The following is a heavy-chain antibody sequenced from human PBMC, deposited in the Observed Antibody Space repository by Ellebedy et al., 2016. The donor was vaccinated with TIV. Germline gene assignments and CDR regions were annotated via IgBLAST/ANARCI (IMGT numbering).Heavy chain of an antibody. CDR3: ASGYGPLDY. CDR2: FYPDDSES. D-gene: IGHD4-17*01. V-gene: IGHV5-51*07. Sequence: KVSCKGSGFTFTNYWIAWVHQQPGKGLEWMGIFYPDDSESRYSPAFQGQVTFSADNSISTAYLQWGSLKASDSAMYFCASGYGPLDYWGQGSLVTFSS. CDR1: GFTFTNYW. J-gene: IGHJ4*02.